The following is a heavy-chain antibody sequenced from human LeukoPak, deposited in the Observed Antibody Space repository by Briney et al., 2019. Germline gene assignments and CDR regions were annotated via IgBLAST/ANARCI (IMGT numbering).Heavy chain of an antibody. J-gene: IGHJ4*02. CDR3: ATGASGTAAGYSSGWLLFH. CDR1: GGTFSSYA. Sequence: ASVKVSCKASGGTFSSYAISWVRQAPGQGLEWMGGFDPEDGETIYAQKFQGRVTMTEDTSTDTAYMELSSLRSEDTAVYYCATGASGTAAGYSSGWLLFHWGQGTLVTVSS. V-gene: IGHV1-24*01. CDR2: FDPEDGET. D-gene: IGHD6-19*01.